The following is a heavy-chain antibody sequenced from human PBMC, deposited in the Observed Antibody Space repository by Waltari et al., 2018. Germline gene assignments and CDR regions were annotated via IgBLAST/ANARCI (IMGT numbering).Heavy chain of an antibody. CDR3: AKESSGYYHHFDY. CDR2: ISDGGGTT. D-gene: IGHD3-22*01. J-gene: IGHJ4*02. V-gene: IGHV3-23*04. CDR1: GFTFSRSA. Sequence: EVQLVESGGGLVQPGGSLRLSCAASGFTFSRSAMSWVRQAPGKGLEWVSAISDGGGTTYYVDSVKGRFTISRDNSKNMLYLQLNSLRAEDTALYYCAKESSGYYHHFDYWGQGTLVTVSS.